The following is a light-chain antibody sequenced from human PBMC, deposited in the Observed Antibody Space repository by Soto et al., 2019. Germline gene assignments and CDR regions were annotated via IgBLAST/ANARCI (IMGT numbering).Light chain of an antibody. CDR3: QQYGSSPIT. CDR2: VAS. Sequence: EIVLTQSPGTLSLSPGERATLSCRASQSVSSNYLAWYQQKPGQAPRVLIYVASSRATGIPDRFSGSGSGTDFTLTISRLEPEDFAVYYFQQYGSSPITFGQGTRLEIK. J-gene: IGKJ5*01. V-gene: IGKV3-20*01. CDR1: QSVSSNY.